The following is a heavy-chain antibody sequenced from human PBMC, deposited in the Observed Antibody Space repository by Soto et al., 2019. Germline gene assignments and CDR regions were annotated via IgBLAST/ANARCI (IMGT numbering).Heavy chain of an antibody. CDR1: GGSISSYY. Sequence: PSETLPLTCSVSGGSISSYYWSWIRQPPGKGLEWIGYIYYSVSTNYNPSLKSRVTISVDTSKNQFSLKLSSVTAADTAVYYCARHSPPMYDILTGTTLDPYYGMDVWGQATTVTVSS. V-gene: IGHV4-59*08. CDR2: IYYSVST. J-gene: IGHJ6*02. D-gene: IGHD3-9*01. CDR3: ARHSPPMYDILTGTTLDPYYGMDV.